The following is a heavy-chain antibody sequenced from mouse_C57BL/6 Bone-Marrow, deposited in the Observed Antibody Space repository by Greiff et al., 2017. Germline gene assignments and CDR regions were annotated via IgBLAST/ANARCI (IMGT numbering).Heavy chain of an antibody. Sequence: VQLVESGAELVKPGASVKLSCKASGYIFTEYTIHWVKQRSGQGLEWIGWFYPGSGSIKYNERFKDKATLTADKSSNTVYMELSSLTSEDSAVYFCARHERYYDYEGYFDYCGQGTTLTVSS. CDR1: GYIFTEYT. CDR3: ARHERYYDYEGYFDY. V-gene: IGHV1-62-2*01. D-gene: IGHD2-4*01. J-gene: IGHJ2*01. CDR2: FYPGSGSI.